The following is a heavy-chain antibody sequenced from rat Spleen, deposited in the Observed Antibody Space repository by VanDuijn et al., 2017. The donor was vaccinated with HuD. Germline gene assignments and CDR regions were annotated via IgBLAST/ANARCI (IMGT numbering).Heavy chain of an antibody. CDR3: ARHRAYWFAY. CDR1: GFIFSTND. V-gene: IGHV5-25*01. D-gene: IGHD4-1*01. CDR2: ISTGGGNT. J-gene: IGHJ3*01. Sequence: EVQLVESGGGLVQPGRSLKLSCAASGFIFSTNDMAWVRQAPTKGLEWIASISTGGGNTYYRDSVKGRFAISRDDAKSTLYLQMNSLRSEDTATYYCARHRAYWFAYWGQGTLVTVSS.